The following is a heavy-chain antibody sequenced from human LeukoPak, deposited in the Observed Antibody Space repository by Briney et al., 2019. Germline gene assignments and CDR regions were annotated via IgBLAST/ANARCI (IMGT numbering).Heavy chain of an antibody. Sequence: GESLKISCQGSGSTFTSYWIGWVRQMPGKGLECMGIIYPGDSDTRYSPSFQGQVTISADKSISTAYLQWSSLKASDTAMYYCARRGDDSSGHKGAEGAFDIWGQGTMVTVSS. V-gene: IGHV5-51*01. J-gene: IGHJ3*02. D-gene: IGHD3-22*01. CDR1: GSTFTSYW. CDR3: ARRGDDSSGHKGAEGAFDI. CDR2: IYPGDSDT.